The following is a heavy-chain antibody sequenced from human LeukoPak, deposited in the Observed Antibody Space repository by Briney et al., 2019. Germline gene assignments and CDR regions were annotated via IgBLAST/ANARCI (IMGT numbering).Heavy chain of an antibody. V-gene: IGHV4-34*01. CDR3: ARNPAHFDY. CDR1: GGSFSGYY. CDR2: INHSGST. Sequence: SETLSLTCAVYGGSFSGYYWSWIRQPPGKGLEWIGEINHSGSTNYNPSLKSRVTISVDTSKNQFSLKLSSVTAADTAVYYCARNPAHFDYWGQGTLVTASS. J-gene: IGHJ4*02.